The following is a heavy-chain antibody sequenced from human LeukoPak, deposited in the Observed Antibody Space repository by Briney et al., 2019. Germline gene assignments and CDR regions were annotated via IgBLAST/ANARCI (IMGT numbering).Heavy chain of an antibody. CDR3: ARASTLPYCGGDCSSKYFQH. CDR2: IYTSGST. Sequence: SETLSLTCTVSGGSISSYYWSWIRQPAGKGLEWIGRIYTSGSTNYNPSLKSRVTMSVDTSKNQFSLRLSSVTAADTAVYYCARASTLPYCGGDCSSKYFQHWGQGTLVTVSS. V-gene: IGHV4-4*07. CDR1: GGSISSYY. J-gene: IGHJ1*01. D-gene: IGHD2-21*02.